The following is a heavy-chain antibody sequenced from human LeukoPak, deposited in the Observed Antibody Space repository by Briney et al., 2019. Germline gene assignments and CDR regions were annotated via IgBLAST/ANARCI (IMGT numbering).Heavy chain of an antibody. CDR1: GFTFSSYS. CDR2: ISSSSSYI. J-gene: IGHJ4*02. Sequence: GGSLRLSCAASGFTFSSYSMNWVRQAPGKGPEWVSSISSSSSYIYYADSVKGRFTISRDNAKNSLYLQMNSLRAEDTAVYYCARDPGSGSYKRPIDYWGQGTLVTVSS. V-gene: IGHV3-21*01. CDR3: ARDPGSGSYKRPIDY. D-gene: IGHD3-10*01.